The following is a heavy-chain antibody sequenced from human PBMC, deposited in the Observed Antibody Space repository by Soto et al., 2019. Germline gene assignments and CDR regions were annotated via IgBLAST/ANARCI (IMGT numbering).Heavy chain of an antibody. CDR2: IIPILGIA. V-gene: IGHV1-69*04. J-gene: IGHJ3*02. CDR3: ARDSVVVVPAAMGAFDI. CDR1: GGTFSSYT. D-gene: IGHD2-2*01. Sequence: SVKVSCKASGGTFSSYTISWVRQAPGQGLEWMGRIIPILGIANYAQKFQGRVTITADKSTSTAYMELSSLRSEDTAVYYCARDSVVVVPAAMGAFDIWGQGTMVTVSS.